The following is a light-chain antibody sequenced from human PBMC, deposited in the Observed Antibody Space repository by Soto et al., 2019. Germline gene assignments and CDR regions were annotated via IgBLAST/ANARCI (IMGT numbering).Light chain of an antibody. V-gene: IGKV3-20*01. CDR2: GAS. Sequence: EIVLTQSPGTLSLSPGERATLSCRASQSISSNYLAWYQQKPGQAPRLLIYGASSSATDIPDRFSGSGSGTDFTLTISRLEPEDFAVYYCQQYGSSRWTFGQGTKVEIK. J-gene: IGKJ1*01. CDR1: QSISSNY. CDR3: QQYGSSRWT.